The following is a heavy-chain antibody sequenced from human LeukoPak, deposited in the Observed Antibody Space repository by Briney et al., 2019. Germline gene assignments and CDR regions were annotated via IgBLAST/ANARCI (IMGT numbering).Heavy chain of an antibody. Sequence: PGRSLRLSCAASGFTFSSYGMHWVRQAPGKGLEWVAVIWYDGSNKYYADSVKGRFTISRDNSKNTLYLQMNSLRAEDTAVYYCAREGAGSGEFDYWGQGALVTVPS. CDR1: GFTFSSYG. CDR2: IWYDGSNK. CDR3: AREGAGSGEFDY. V-gene: IGHV3-33*01. J-gene: IGHJ4*02. D-gene: IGHD6-25*01.